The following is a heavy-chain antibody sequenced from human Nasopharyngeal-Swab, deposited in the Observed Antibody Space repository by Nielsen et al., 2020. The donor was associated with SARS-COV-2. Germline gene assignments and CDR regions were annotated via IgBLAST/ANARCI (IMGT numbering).Heavy chain of an antibody. CDR2: IFSNDAK. CDR3: ARAIFGVVAIDY. J-gene: IGHJ4*02. D-gene: IGHD3-3*01. V-gene: IGHV2-26*01. Sequence: GPTLVKPTETLTLTCTVSGFSLTNARMGVSWIRQPPGKALEWLAHIFSNDAKSYSTSLKSRLTISKDTSKSQVVLTMTNMDPVDTATYYCARAIFGVVAIDYWGPGTLVTVSP. CDR1: GFSLTNARMG.